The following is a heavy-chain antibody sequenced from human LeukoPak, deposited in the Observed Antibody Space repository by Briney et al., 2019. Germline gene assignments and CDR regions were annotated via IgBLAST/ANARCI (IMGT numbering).Heavy chain of an antibody. CDR3: ASPDQPDY. V-gene: IGHV3-30-3*01. J-gene: IGHJ4*02. CDR1: GFTFSSYA. CDR2: ISYDGSDK. Sequence: PGRSLRLSCAASGFTFSSYAMHWVRQAPGKGLEWVAVISYDGSDKYYADSVKGRFTISRDNSKNTLYLQMNSPRAEDTAVYYCASPDQPDYGAQETLVTVPS.